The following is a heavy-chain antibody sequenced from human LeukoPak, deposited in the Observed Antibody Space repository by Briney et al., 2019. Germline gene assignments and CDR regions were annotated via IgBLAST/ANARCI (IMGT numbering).Heavy chain of an antibody. CDR1: GFTFSSYS. D-gene: IGHD2-15*01. J-gene: IGHJ6*03. Sequence: PGGSLRLSCAASGFTFSSYSMNWVRQAPGKGLEWVSYISSSSSTIYYADSVKGRFTISRDNAKNSLYLQMNSLRSEDTAVYYCARASAGCSGGSCYTVYYYMDVWGKGTTVTISS. V-gene: IGHV3-48*01. CDR2: ISSSSSTI. CDR3: ARASAGCSGGSCYTVYYYMDV.